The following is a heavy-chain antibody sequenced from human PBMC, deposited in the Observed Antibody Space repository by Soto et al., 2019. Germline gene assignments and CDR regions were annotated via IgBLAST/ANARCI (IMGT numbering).Heavy chain of an antibody. CDR2: NYHSGTT. D-gene: IGHD2-15*01. CDR1: GGSIVIDNW. CDR3: ASRRPGSDWYFDL. Sequence: QVQLQESGPGLVKPSGTLSLTCAVSGGSIVIDNWWSWVRQPPGKGLEYIGENYHSGTTNYNPSLKRRVTISVDKSTKNCSLTLSSVTAAATAVYYCASRRPGSDWYFDLWGRGTLVTVSS. V-gene: IGHV4-4*02. J-gene: IGHJ2*01.